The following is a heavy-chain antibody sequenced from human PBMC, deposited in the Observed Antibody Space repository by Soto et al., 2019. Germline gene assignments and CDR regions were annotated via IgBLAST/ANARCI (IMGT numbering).Heavy chain of an antibody. J-gene: IGHJ4*02. CDR3: EHTTELCRWDD. D-gene: IGHD3-16*01. Sequence: QITLKESGPTLLKPTQTLTLTCTFSGLSFSAIGVGLGWVRQPPGKALEWLALIYWDDEKRYSRSLKTRLTITKYTSKTQVVLTMTNLDPEDTGTYYGEHTTELCRWDDWGQGNLVTGSS. CDR2: IYWDDEK. V-gene: IGHV2-5*02. CDR1: GLSFSAIGVG.